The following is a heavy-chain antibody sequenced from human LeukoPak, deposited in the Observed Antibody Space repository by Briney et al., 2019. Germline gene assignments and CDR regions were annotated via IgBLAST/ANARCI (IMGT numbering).Heavy chain of an antibody. CDR2: ISYDGSNK. CDR3: ARGIYGQWLVLDY. J-gene: IGHJ4*02. Sequence: PGGSLRLSCAASGFTFSSYAMHWVRQAPGKGLEWVAVISYDGSNKYYADSVKGRFTISRDNSKNTLYLQMNSLRAEDTAVYYCARGIYGQWLVLDYWGQGTLVTVSS. D-gene: IGHD6-19*01. CDR1: GFTFSSYA. V-gene: IGHV3-30-3*01.